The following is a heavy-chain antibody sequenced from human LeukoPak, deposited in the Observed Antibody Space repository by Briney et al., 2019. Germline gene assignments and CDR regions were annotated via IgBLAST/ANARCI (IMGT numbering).Heavy chain of an antibody. D-gene: IGHD3-10*01. CDR1: GFSLSTSGVG. CDR2: IYWNDDK. CDR3: AHSVKLTFYYGSGNYYGAFDI. Sequence: SGPTLVKPTQTLTLTCTFSGFSLSTSGVGVGWVRQPPGKALEWLALIYWNDDKRYSPSLKNRLTITKDTSKNQVVLTMTNMDPVDTATYYCAHSVKLTFYYGSGNYYGAFDIWGQGTMVTVSS. J-gene: IGHJ3*02. V-gene: IGHV2-5*01.